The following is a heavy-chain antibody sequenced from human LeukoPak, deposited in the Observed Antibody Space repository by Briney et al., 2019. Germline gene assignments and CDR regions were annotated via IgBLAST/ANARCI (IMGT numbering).Heavy chain of an antibody. Sequence: GDSLKISCKISGYNLTNNRIGWVRQVPGKGLEWMGLIYPGYSDAKYSPSFQGQVTFSVDASISTAYLQLSGLRASDTAIYYCVRFALTSSLDHWGQGTLVTVSS. J-gene: IGHJ5*02. D-gene: IGHD6-13*01. CDR3: VRFALTSSLDH. CDR2: IYPGYSDA. V-gene: IGHV5-51*01. CDR1: GYNLTNNR.